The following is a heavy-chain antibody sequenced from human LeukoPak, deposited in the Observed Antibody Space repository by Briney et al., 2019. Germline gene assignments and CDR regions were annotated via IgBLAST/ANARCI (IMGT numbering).Heavy chain of an antibody. D-gene: IGHD6-19*01. J-gene: IGHJ4*02. V-gene: IGHV3-21*01. CDR3: ARELNRQWLVRSKSPFDY. CDR2: ISSSSSYI. CDR1: GFTFSSYS. Sequence: GGSLRLSCAASGFTFSSYSMNWVRQAPGKGLGWVSSISSSSSYIYYADSVKGRFTISRDNAKNSLYLQMNSLRAEDTAVYYCARELNRQWLVRSKSPFDYWGQGTLVTVSS.